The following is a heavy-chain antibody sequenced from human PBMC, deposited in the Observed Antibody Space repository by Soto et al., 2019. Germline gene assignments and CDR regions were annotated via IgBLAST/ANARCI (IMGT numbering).Heavy chain of an antibody. CDR3: ARDRGAYGMDV. V-gene: IGHV1-18*01. Sequence: QVQLVQSGAEVKKPGASVKVSCKASGYTFTSYGISWVRQAPGQGLEWMGWISAYNGKTNYAQKLQGRVTLSTDTSTSTDYMELRSLRSDDTAVYYCARDRGAYGMDVWGQGTTVTVSS. CDR1: GYTFTSYG. CDR2: ISAYNGKT. J-gene: IGHJ6*02.